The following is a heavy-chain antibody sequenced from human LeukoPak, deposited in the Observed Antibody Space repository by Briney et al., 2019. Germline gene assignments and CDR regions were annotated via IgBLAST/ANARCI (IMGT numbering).Heavy chain of an antibody. D-gene: IGHD3-22*01. CDR1: GNSFTSYR. CDR2: IYPGDSDT. Sequence: GESLKISCKGSGNSFTSYRIGWVRQVPGKGLEWMGIIYPGDSDTRYSPSFQGQVTISADKSISTAYLQWGSLKASDTAMYYCTRGYDGSGYGDAFDIWGQGTMVTVSS. J-gene: IGHJ3*02. CDR3: TRGYDGSGYGDAFDI. V-gene: IGHV5-51*01.